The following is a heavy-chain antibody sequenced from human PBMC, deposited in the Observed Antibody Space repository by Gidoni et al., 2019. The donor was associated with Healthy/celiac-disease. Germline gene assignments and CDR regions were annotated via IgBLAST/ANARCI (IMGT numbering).Heavy chain of an antibody. D-gene: IGHD5-18*01. CDR1: GFTFGDYA. J-gene: IGHJ3*02. Sequence: EVQLVESGGGLVQPGRSLRLSCTASGFTFGDYAMSWVRQAPGKGREWVGCIRSKAYGGTTEYAASVKGRFTISRDDSKSIAYLQMNSLKTEDTAVYYCTRDQAMAHDAFDIWGQGTMVTVSS. CDR3: TRDQAMAHDAFDI. CDR2: IRSKAYGGTT. V-gene: IGHV3-49*04.